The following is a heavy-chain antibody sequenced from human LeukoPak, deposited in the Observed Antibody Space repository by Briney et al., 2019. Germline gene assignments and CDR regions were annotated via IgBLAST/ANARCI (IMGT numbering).Heavy chain of an antibody. D-gene: IGHD3-22*01. CDR3: ARGLRITYYYDSSGSTDY. CDR2: INDSGST. Sequence: RSQTLSLTCAVYGGSFSGYYWSWVRQPPGKGLEWIGEINDSGSTSNYPTPNSRVTISVDTSTNQFPLTLSSVTAADTAVYYCARGLRITYYYDSSGSTDYWGQGTLVTATS. CDR1: GGSFSGYY. V-gene: IGHV4-34*01. J-gene: IGHJ4*02.